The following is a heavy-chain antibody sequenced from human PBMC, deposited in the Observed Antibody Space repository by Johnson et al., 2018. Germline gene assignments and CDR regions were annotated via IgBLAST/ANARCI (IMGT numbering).Heavy chain of an antibody. CDR3: AGDIVVVPAAVYYHYYGMDV. CDR1: GFTFSDYY. D-gene: IGHD2-2*01. Sequence: QVQLVESGGGLVKPGGSLRLSCAASGFTFSDYYMSWIRQAPGKGLEWVSYISSSGSTIYYADSVKGRFTISRDNAKNSLYLQMNSLRAEDTAVYYCAGDIVVVPAAVYYHYYGMDVWGQGTTVTVSS. J-gene: IGHJ6*02. V-gene: IGHV3-11*01. CDR2: ISSSGSTI.